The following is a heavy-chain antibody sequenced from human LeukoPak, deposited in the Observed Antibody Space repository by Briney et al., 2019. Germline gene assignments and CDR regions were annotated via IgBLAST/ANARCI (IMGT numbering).Heavy chain of an antibody. Sequence: ASVKVSCKAAGYTFTDYYMHWVRQAPGQGLEWMGWISAYNGNTNYAQKLQGRVTMTTDTSTSTAYMELRSLRSDDTAVYYCARNVVAAAEDYWGQGTLVTVSS. V-gene: IGHV1-18*04. CDR3: ARNVVAAAEDY. D-gene: IGHD6-13*01. CDR1: GYTFTDYY. J-gene: IGHJ4*02. CDR2: ISAYNGNT.